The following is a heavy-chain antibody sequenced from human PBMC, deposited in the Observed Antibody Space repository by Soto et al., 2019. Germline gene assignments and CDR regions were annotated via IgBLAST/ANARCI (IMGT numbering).Heavy chain of an antibody. V-gene: IGHV1-69*02. J-gene: IGHJ4*02. CDR2: ISPNHGIT. CDR1: GGTFNSYT. CDR3: ARGGRNTAEAY. Sequence: SVKVSCKASGGTFNSYTISWLRHAPGQGLEWMGRISPNHGITNYAQNFQGRVTITTDKSTSTAYMELRSLRSDDTAVYYCARGGRNTAEAYWGQGTLVTV. D-gene: IGHD5-18*01.